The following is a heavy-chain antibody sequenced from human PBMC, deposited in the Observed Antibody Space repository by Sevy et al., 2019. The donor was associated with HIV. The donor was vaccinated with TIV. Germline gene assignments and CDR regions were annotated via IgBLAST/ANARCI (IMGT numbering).Heavy chain of an antibody. J-gene: IGHJ4*02. CDR3: AKVHYYDSSGYSVYFDY. V-gene: IGHV3-23*01. CDR2: ISGSGGST. D-gene: IGHD3-22*01. CDR1: GFTFSSYA. Sequence: GGSLRLSCAASGFTFSSYAMSWVRQAPGKGLEWVSAISGSGGSTYYADSVKGRFTISRDNSKNTLYLQMNSLRAEDTAVYYCAKVHYYDSSGYSVYFDYWGQGTLVTVSS.